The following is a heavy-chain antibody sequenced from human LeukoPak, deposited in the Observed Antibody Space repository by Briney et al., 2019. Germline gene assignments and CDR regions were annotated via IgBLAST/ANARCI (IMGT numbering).Heavy chain of an antibody. CDR1: GFTFSSYA. Sequence: GGSLRLSCSASGFTFSSYAMHWARQAPGRGLEWVSTISSRGGSTYYADSVKGRFTISRDNSKNTLYLQMNSLRAEDTAVYYCAKDLNYYASGNPLIDWGQGTLVTVSS. J-gene: IGHJ4*02. D-gene: IGHD3-10*01. V-gene: IGHV3-23*01. CDR2: ISSRGGST. CDR3: AKDLNYYASGNPLID.